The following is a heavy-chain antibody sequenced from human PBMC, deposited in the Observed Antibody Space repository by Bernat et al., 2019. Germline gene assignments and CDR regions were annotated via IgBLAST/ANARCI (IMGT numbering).Heavy chain of an antibody. CDR1: GFTFSSYA. D-gene: IGHD1-1*01. J-gene: IGHJ4*02. CDR2: ISHDGTNK. CDR3: ARGQPTHWNFDY. V-gene: IGHV3-30-3*01. Sequence: QVQLVESGGGVVQPGRSLRLSCAASGFTFSSYAIHWVRQAPGKGLEWVAIISHDGTNKYYADSVRDRFTISRDNPKNRLYLQMNSLRAEDTALYYCARGQPTHWNFDYWGQGTLVTVSS.